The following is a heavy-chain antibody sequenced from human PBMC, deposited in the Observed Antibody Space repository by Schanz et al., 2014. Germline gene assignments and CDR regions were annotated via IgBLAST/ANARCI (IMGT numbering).Heavy chain of an antibody. J-gene: IGHJ4*02. CDR2: VPFDGSQK. Sequence: QVQLVESGGGVVQPGRSLRLSCAASGFTFSSYGMHWVRQAPGKGLEWVAFVPFDGSQKFYADSVKGRFTVSRDNSKNTLYLQLNSLRAEDTAVYYCARDFHGYGPHLDYWGQGSLVTVSS. CDR1: GFTFSSYG. CDR3: ARDFHGYGPHLDY. V-gene: IGHV3-30*19. D-gene: IGHD5-12*01.